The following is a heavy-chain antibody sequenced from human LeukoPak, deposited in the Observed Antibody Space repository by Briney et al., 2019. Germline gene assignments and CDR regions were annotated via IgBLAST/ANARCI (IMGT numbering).Heavy chain of an antibody. V-gene: IGHV1-2*02. CDR2: INPNSGGT. J-gene: IGHJ4*02. CDR3: ARDKSDSGSYSFDY. CDR1: GYTFTGYY. Sequence: GASVKVSCKASGYTFTGYYMHWVRQAPGQGLEWVGWINPNSGGTNYAQKFQGRVTMTRDTSISTAYMELSRLRSDDTAVYYCARDKSDSGSYSFDYWGQGTLVTVSS. D-gene: IGHD1-26*01.